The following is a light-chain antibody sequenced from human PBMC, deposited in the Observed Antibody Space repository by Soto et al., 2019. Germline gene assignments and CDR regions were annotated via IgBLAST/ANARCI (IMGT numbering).Light chain of an antibody. CDR1: QTISDW. CDR3: QQYNLFWT. CDR2: KVS. V-gene: IGKV1-5*03. J-gene: IGKJ1*01. Sequence: IQMTQSPSTLPASVGDRVTITCRASQTISDWLAWYQQKPGEVPKLLIYKVSTLESGVPSRFSGSGSGTAFSLTISSLQPDDFATYYRQQYNLFWTFGQGTKVEIK.